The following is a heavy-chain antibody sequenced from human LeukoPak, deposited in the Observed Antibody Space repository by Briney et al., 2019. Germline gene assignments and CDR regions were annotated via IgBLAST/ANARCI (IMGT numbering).Heavy chain of an antibody. CDR2: MNPNSGNT. CDR3: ARSRSSTSRMLENWFDP. CDR1: GYTFTSYD. D-gene: IGHD2-2*01. V-gene: IGHV1-8*01. Sequence: ASVKVSCKASGYTFTSYDINWVRQATGQGLEWMGWMNPNSGNTGYAQKFQGRVTMTRNTSIRTAYMGLSSLRSEDTAVYYCARSRSSTSRMLENWFDPWGQGTLVTVSS. J-gene: IGHJ5*02.